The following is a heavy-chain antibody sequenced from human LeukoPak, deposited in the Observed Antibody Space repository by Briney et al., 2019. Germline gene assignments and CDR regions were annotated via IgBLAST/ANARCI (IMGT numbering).Heavy chain of an antibody. Sequence: GGSLRLSCAASGFSFSSYAMRWVRQAPGKGLEWVATVGASGNTYYADSVKGRFSVSRDISKNMLYLQMNSLTAEDTAVYYCTSTGPQTGDRVDYWGQGTLVTVSS. V-gene: IGHV3-23*01. D-gene: IGHD7-27*01. J-gene: IGHJ4*02. CDR1: GFSFSSYA. CDR3: TSTGPQTGDRVDY. CDR2: VGASGNT.